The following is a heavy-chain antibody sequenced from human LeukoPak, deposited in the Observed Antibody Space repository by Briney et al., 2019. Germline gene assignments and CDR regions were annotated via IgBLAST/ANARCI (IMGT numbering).Heavy chain of an antibody. CDR3: TSGHGRTDSDQ. CDR2: IKRTSTGGAT. Sequence: PGGSLRLSCAASGFTFSSYAMSWVRQAPGKGLEWVGRIKRTSTGGATHYAASVRGRFTISRDDSEDTVSLQMNSLRTDDTGVYYCTSGHGRTDSDQWGQRTLVTVSS. J-gene: IGHJ4*02. D-gene: IGHD6-25*01. CDR1: GFTFSSYA. V-gene: IGHV3-15*01.